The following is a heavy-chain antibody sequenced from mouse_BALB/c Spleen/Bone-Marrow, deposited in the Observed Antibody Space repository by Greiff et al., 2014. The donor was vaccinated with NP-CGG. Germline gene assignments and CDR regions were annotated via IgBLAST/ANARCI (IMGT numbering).Heavy chain of an antibody. Sequence: QVQLQQSGAELARPGASVTLSCKATGYTFTGYWMQWVKQRPGQGLEWIGIIYPGDGDNRYTQKFKGKATLTADNSSSSAYMRLRNLASEDSAVYYCARVFCDSTSAYWGQGTTLTVSS. CDR1: GYTFTGYW. CDR3: ARVFCDSTSAY. D-gene: IGHD5-1*01. CDR2: IYPGDGDN. V-gene: IGHV1-87*01. J-gene: IGHJ2*01.